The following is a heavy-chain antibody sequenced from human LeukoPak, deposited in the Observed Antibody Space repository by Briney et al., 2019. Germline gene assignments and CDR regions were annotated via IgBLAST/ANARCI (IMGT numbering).Heavy chain of an antibody. J-gene: IGHJ4*02. Sequence: GESLKISCKASGYIFSNFWIGWVRQRPGKGLECMGFIYPYDSDTTYSPYFQGHAFISAEKTIRTSFLQWSSLKASDSAIYFCARGREGYTGSEKLDYWGQGTLVTVFS. CDR3: ARGREGYTGSEKLDY. V-gene: IGHV5-51*01. CDR2: IYPYDSDT. D-gene: IGHD5-12*01. CDR1: GYIFSNFW.